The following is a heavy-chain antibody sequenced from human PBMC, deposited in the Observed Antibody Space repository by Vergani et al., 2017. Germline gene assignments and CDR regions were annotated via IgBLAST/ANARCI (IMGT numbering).Heavy chain of an antibody. CDR2: IDDKGKS. CDR1: GAAFNSYQ. Sequence: QVQLHQWGAGLLKTSETLSLTCAVSGAAFNSYQWTWIRQSPGRGLEWIGEIDDKGKSICNPTLKSRVTISVDDSRNLFSLRLNSVTAADTAVYYCATIGYRRWGYYFDYWGQGILVTVSS. CDR3: ATIGYRRWGYYFDY. D-gene: IGHD2-2*02. V-gene: IGHV4-34*01. J-gene: IGHJ4*02.